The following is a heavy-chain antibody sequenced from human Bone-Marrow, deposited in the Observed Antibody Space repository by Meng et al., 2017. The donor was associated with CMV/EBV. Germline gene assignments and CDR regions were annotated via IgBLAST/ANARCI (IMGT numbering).Heavy chain of an antibody. V-gene: IGHV3-30*02. CDR1: GFTFSSYG. CDR3: VLSSSGYYTPFDY. J-gene: IGHJ4*02. Sequence: GESLKISCAASGFTFSSYGMHWVRQAPGKGLEWVAFIRYDGSNKYYADSVKGRFTISRDNSKNTLYLQMNSLRAEDTAVYYSVLSSSGYYTPFDYWGQGTLFTVSS. D-gene: IGHD3-22*01. CDR2: IRYDGSNK.